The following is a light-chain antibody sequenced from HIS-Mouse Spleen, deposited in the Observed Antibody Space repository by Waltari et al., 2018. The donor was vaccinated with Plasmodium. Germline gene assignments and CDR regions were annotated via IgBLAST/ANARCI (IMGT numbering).Light chain of an antibody. Sequence: SYELTQPPSVSVSPGQTARITCPGDALPKKKDSWYQQKSSQAPVLVIYEDSKRPSGIPERFSGSSSGTMATLTISGAQVEDEADYYCYSTDSSGNHRVFGGGTKLTVL. J-gene: IGLJ3*02. CDR1: ALPKKK. CDR2: EDS. CDR3: YSTDSSGNHRV. V-gene: IGLV3-10*01.